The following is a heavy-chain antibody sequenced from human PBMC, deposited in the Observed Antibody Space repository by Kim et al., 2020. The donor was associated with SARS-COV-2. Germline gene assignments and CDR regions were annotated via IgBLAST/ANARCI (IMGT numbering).Heavy chain of an antibody. CDR1: GYTFTGYY. V-gene: IGHV1-2*02. CDR2: INPNSGGT. CDR3: ARDDRGYDSSGTNYYYYGMDV. Sequence: ASVKVSCKASGYTFTGYYMHWVRQAPGQGLEWMGWINPNSGGTNYAQKFQGRVTMTRDTSISTAYMELSRLRSDDTAVYYCARDDRGYDSSGTNYYYYGMDVWGQGTTVTVSS. J-gene: IGHJ6*02. D-gene: IGHD3-22*01.